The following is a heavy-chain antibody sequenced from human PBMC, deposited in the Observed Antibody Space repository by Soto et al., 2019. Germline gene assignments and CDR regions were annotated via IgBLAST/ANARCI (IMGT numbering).Heavy chain of an antibody. V-gene: IGHV3-21*01. CDR3: ARDGREERSFIPLAQLWFPNWFDP. Sequence: EVQLVESGGGLVKPGGSLRLSCAASGFTFRSYSMNWVRQAPGKGLEWVSSISSSSTNIYYADSVKGRFTIARDNAKHSLYLQMHSQRAEATALYYCARDGREERSFIPLAQLWFPNWFDPWGKGTLVTVSS. J-gene: IGHJ5*02. D-gene: IGHD5-18*01. CDR2: ISSSSTNI. CDR1: GFTFRSYS.